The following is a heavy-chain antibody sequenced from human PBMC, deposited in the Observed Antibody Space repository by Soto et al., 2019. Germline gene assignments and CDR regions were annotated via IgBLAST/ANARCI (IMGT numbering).Heavy chain of an antibody. V-gene: IGHV4-39*01. D-gene: IGHD6-19*01. CDR2: IYYSGST. J-gene: IGHJ4*02. CDR1: GGSISSSSYY. CDR3: ARHIGYSSGRYFDY. Sequence: SETLSLTCTVSGGSISSSSYYWGWIRQPPWKGLEWIGSIYYSGSTYYNPSLKSRVTISVDTSKNQFSLKLSSVTAADTAVYYCARHIGYSSGRYFDYWGQGTLVTVSS.